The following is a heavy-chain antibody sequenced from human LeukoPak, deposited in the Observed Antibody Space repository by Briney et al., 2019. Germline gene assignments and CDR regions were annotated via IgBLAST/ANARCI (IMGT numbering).Heavy chain of an antibody. Sequence: ASVKVSCKASGYIFTDYYMHWVRQAPGQELGWMGRINPNSGGTNYAQKFQGRITITRNTSISTAYMELSSLRSEDTAVYYCATATQFYYDFWSGFYVGNDFWGQGTLVTVSS. CDR2: INPNSGGT. J-gene: IGHJ4*02. V-gene: IGHV1/OR15-1*04. CDR1: GYIFTDYY. D-gene: IGHD3-3*01. CDR3: ATATQFYYDFWSGFYVGNDF.